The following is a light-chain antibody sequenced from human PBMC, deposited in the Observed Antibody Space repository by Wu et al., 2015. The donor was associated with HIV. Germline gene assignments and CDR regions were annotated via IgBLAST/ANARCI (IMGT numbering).Light chain of an antibody. CDR3: QQTYNTPKT. CDR2: ASS. J-gene: IGKJ1*01. CDR1: QSISSF. V-gene: IGKV1-39*01. Sequence: DIQMTQSPSSLSASVGDRVTITCRASQSISSFLHWYQQKPGAAPKLLIYASSSLQGGVPSRFSGSGSGTEFTLTISSLQPEDFATYYCQQTYNTPKTFGQGTKVEMK.